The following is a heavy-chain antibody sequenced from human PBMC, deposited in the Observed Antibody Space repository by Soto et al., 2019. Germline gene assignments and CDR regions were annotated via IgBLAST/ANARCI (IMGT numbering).Heavy chain of an antibody. CDR1: GFSLSDYY. CDR3: ARGKYSSAGGLFDY. CDR2: ISSGM. V-gene: IGHV3-11*01. D-gene: IGHD6-13*01. Sequence: QVQLVESGGGLVKPGGSLRLSCAASGFSLSDYYMSWIRQAPGKGLEWISYISSGMYNADSVKGRFTISRDNAKNSLYLLMNRLTAEDTAVYYCARGKYSSAGGLFDYWGQGTLVTVSS. J-gene: IGHJ4*02.